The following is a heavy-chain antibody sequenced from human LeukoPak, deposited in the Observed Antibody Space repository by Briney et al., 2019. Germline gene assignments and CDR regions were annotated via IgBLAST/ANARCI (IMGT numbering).Heavy chain of an antibody. V-gene: IGHV3-48*03. CDR2: ISSSGSTI. D-gene: IGHD3-10*01. CDR3: ARTRRITMVRGAPH. Sequence: GGSLRLSCAASGFTFSSYEMNWVRQAPGKGLEWVSYISSSGSTIYYADSVKGRFTIYRDNAKNSLYLQMNSLRAEDTAVYYCARTRRITMVRGAPHWGQGTLVTVSS. CDR1: GFTFSSYE. J-gene: IGHJ4*02.